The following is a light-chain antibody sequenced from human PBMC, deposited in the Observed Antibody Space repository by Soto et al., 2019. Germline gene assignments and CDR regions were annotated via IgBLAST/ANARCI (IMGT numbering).Light chain of an antibody. CDR1: QSVATN. Sequence: IGLTQSPATLSVSPGERATLSCRASQSVATNLAWYQQRPGQAPRLLIYGASKRAIGLPARFSGSGSGTEFTLTITSLQSEDFAVYSCQQYNNWPQTFGQGTKVDI. J-gene: IGKJ1*01. CDR2: GAS. V-gene: IGKV3-15*01. CDR3: QQYNNWPQT.